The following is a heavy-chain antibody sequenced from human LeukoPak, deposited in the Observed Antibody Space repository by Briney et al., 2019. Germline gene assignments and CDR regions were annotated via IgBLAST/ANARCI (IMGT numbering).Heavy chain of an antibody. J-gene: IGHJ4*02. D-gene: IGHD5/OR15-5a*01. V-gene: IGHV4-39*01. CDR2: FFYSGIT. CDR3: ARHLGMSTMDY. CDR1: GGSISNSNKY. Sequence: PSETLSLTCTVPGGSISNSNKYWGWIRQSPGKGLEWIGNFFYSGITYYNPSLKSRVTISVDTSKNQFSLNLRSVTAADTAVYYCARHLGMSTMDYWGQGTLVTVSS.